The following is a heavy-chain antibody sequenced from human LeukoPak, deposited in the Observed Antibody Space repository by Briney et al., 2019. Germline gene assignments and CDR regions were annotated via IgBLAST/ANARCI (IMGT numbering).Heavy chain of an antibody. CDR2: INHSGST. J-gene: IGHJ6*02. D-gene: IGHD2-15*01. CDR1: GGSFSGYY. V-gene: IGHV4-34*01. CDR3: ARGSIVVVVAASGIGDYYYYGMDV. Sequence: KPSETLSLTCAVYGGSFSGYYWSWIRQPPGKGLEWIGEINHSGSTNYNPSLKSRVTISVDTSENQFSLKLSSVTAADTAVYYCARGSIVVVVAASGIGDYYYYGMDVWGQGTTVTVSS.